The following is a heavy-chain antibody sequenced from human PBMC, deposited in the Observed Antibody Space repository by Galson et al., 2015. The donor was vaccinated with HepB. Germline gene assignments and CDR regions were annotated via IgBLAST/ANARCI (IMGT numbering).Heavy chain of an antibody. J-gene: IGHJ4*02. Sequence: SLRLSCAASGFTFSSYGMHWVRQAPGKGLEWVAVIWYDGSNKYYADSVKGRFTISRDNSKNTLYLQMNSLRAEDTAVYYCALGRELSFPLDYWGQGTLVTVSS. V-gene: IGHV3-33*01. CDR3: ALGRELSFPLDY. D-gene: IGHD3-16*02. CDR2: IWYDGSNK. CDR1: GFTFSSYG.